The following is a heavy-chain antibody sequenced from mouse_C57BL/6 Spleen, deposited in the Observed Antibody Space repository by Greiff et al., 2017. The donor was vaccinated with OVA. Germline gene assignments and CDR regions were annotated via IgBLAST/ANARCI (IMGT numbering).Heavy chain of an antibody. D-gene: IGHD2-4*01. CDR2: IHPNSGST. CDR1: GYTFTSYW. V-gene: IGHV1-64*01. CDR3: ARSGLPYAMDY. J-gene: IGHJ4*01. Sequence: QVQLKQSGAELVKPGASVKLSCKASGYTFTSYWMHWVKQRPGQGLEWIGMIHPNSGSTNYNEKFKSKATLTVDKSSSTAYMQLSSLTSEDSAVYYCARSGLPYAMDYWGQGTSVTVSS.